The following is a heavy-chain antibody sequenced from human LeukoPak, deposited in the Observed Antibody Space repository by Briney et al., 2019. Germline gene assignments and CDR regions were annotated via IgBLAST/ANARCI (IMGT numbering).Heavy chain of an antibody. J-gene: IGHJ4*02. Sequence: GGSLRLSCAASGFTFSDYYMSWIRQAPGRGLQWVSGISGSGGSTNYADSVKGRFTISRDNSKNTLYLQMNSLRAEDTALYYCAKGGGPMVRGALPLVWGQGTLVTVSS. CDR1: GFTFSDYY. CDR3: AKGGGPMVRGALPLV. CDR2: ISGSGGST. V-gene: IGHV3-23*01. D-gene: IGHD3-10*01.